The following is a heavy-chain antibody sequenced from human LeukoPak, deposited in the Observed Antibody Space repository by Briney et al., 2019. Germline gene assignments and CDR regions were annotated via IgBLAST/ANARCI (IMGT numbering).Heavy chain of an antibody. J-gene: IGHJ4*02. D-gene: IGHD3-22*01. CDR3: AKWGYYYDSSGYYYVPYFDY. Sequence: GGSLRLSCAASGFTFSSYSMNWVRQAPGKGLEWVSSISSSSNYIYYADSVKGRFTISRDNSKNTLYLQMNSLRAEDTAVYYCAKWGYYYDSSGYYYVPYFDYWGQGTLVTVSS. CDR1: GFTFSSYS. CDR2: ISSSSNYI. V-gene: IGHV3-21*04.